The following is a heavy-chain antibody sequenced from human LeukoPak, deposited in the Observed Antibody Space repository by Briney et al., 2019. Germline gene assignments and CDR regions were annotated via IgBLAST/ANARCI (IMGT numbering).Heavy chain of an antibody. Sequence: GGSLRLSCAASGFTFDGYDMSWVRQGPGKGLEWVSGAYWNGVSTGYADSVKGRFTTSRDNAKTSLYLQMNSLRAEDTALYYCARNSRDSFDIWGQGTMVTVRS. CDR1: GFTFDGYD. V-gene: IGHV3-20*04. CDR2: AYWNGVST. CDR3: ARNSRDSFDI. J-gene: IGHJ3*02.